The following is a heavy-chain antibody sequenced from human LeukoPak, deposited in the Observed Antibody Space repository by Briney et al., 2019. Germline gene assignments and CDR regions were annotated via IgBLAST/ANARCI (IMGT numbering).Heavy chain of an antibody. V-gene: IGHV3-48*04. CDR3: ARQQQRLWYD. CDR1: GFTFSSYW. CDR2: ISSSAGTT. D-gene: IGHD5-18*01. J-gene: IGHJ4*02. Sequence: QGGGAVRLSCAASGFTFSSYWMHWGRQAPGKGLEWVSYISSSAGTTYHADAVTGRFTISRDNAKNSLYLQMNSLRAEDTAVYSCARQQQRLWYDWGQGTL.